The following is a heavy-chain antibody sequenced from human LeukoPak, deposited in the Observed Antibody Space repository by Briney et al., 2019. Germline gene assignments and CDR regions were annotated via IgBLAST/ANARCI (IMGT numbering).Heavy chain of an antibody. Sequence: GASVKVSCKASGYTFTSYDINWVRQATGQGLEWMGWMNPNSGNTGYAQKFQGRVTITRNTSISTAYMELSSLRSEDTAVYYCARGGALDFWSRYNWFDPWGQGILVTVCS. CDR2: MNPNSGNT. D-gene: IGHD3-3*01. CDR1: GYTFTSYD. J-gene: IGHJ5*02. CDR3: ARGGALDFWSRYNWFDP. V-gene: IGHV1-8*03.